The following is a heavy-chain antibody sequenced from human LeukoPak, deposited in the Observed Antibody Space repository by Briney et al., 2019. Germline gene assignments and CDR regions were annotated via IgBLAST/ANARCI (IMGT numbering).Heavy chain of an antibody. Sequence: PGGSLRLSCADSGYTPSSYWMNWVRQAPGKGLEWVANIKLDGSEKYYVDSVKGRFTISRDNAKNSLYLQMNSLRAEDTAVYYCARTEYSSGWLKYWGQGTLVTVSS. D-gene: IGHD6-19*01. J-gene: IGHJ4*02. CDR2: IKLDGSEK. CDR3: ARTEYSSGWLKY. CDR1: GYTPSSYW. V-gene: IGHV3-7*01.